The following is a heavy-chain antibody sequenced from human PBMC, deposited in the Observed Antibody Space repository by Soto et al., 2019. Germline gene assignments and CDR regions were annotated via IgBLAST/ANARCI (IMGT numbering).Heavy chain of an antibody. J-gene: IGHJ4*02. Sequence: QITLNESGPTQVKPRQTLTLTCTFSGVSLTTSGVGVGWIRQSPGKAPEWLATIYWDDDKGYSPSLKSRLTITKDTSKNQVVLTMADLDPADTATYYCAHRVLRTVFGVVTTTAIYFDFWGQGTPVAVSS. CDR3: AHRVLRTVFGVVTTTAIYFDF. D-gene: IGHD3-3*01. V-gene: IGHV2-5*02. CDR1: GVSLTTSGVG. CDR2: IYWDDDK.